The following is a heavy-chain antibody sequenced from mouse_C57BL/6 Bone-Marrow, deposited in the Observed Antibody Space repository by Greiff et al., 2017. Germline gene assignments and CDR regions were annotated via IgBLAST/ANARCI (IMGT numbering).Heavy chain of an antibody. CDR2: IYPGGGYT. J-gene: IGHJ1*03. CDR3: ARYDYGSSSPRYLDV. CDR1: GYTFTNYW. D-gene: IGHD1-1*01. V-gene: IGHV1-63*01. Sequence: QVQLQQSGAELVRPGTSVKMSCKASGYTFTNYWIGWAKQRPGHGLEWIGDIYPGGGYTNYNEKFKGKATLTADKSSSTAYMQFSSLTSEDSAIYYCARYDYGSSSPRYLDVWGTGTTVTVSS.